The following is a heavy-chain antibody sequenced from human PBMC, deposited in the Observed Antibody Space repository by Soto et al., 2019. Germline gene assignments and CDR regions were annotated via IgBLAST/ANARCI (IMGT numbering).Heavy chain of an antibody. CDR3: ATASEGDSPQRGYYYYGMDV. CDR1: GYTLTELS. Sequence: ASVKVSCKVSGYTLTELSMHWVRQAPGKGLEWMGGFDPEDGETIYAQKFQGRVTMTEDTSTDTAYMELSSLRSEDTAVYYCATASEGDSPQRGYYYYGMDVWGQGTTVTV. D-gene: IGHD2-21*01. J-gene: IGHJ6*02. CDR2: FDPEDGET. V-gene: IGHV1-24*01.